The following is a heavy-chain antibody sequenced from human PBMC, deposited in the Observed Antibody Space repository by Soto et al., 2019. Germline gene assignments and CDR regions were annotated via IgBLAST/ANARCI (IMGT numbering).Heavy chain of an antibody. CDR2: IYYSGST. V-gene: IGHV4-59*01. J-gene: IGHJ5*02. CDR3: ARGVTSLSHNWFDP. D-gene: IGHD2-21*02. CDR1: GGSISSYY. Sequence: SETLSLTCTVSGGSISSYYWSWVRQPPGKGLEWIGYIYYSGSTNYNPSLKSRVTISVDTSKNQFSLKLSSVTAADTAVYYCARGVTSLSHNWFDPWGQGTRVTVSS.